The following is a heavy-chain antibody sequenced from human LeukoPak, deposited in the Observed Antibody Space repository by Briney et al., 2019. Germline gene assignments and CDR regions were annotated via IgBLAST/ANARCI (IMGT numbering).Heavy chain of an antibody. CDR1: GGSISSSSYY. J-gene: IGHJ3*02. V-gene: IGHV4-39*01. CDR2: IYYSGST. Sequence: ASETLSLTCTVSGGSISSSSYYWGWVRQPPGKGLEWIGSIYYSGSTYYHPSLKSRVTISVDTSKTQFSLKLSSVTAADTAVYYCARRPGDDAFDIWGQGTMVTVSS. CDR3: ARRPGDDAFDI. D-gene: IGHD7-27*01.